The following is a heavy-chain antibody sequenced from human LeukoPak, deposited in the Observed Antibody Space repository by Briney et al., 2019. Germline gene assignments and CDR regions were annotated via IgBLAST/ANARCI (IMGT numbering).Heavy chain of an antibody. CDR1: GFTFSSYA. V-gene: IGHV3-23*01. CDR2: ISGSGGST. D-gene: IGHD6-13*01. CDR3: AKGSGSWYWFRFPNGLDP. J-gene: IGHJ5*02. Sequence: GGSLRLSCAASGFTFSSYAMSWVRQAPGKGLEWVSAISGSGGSTYYADSVKGRFTISRDNSKNTLYLQMNSLRAEDTAVYYCAKGSGSWYWFRFPNGLDPWGQGTLVTVSS.